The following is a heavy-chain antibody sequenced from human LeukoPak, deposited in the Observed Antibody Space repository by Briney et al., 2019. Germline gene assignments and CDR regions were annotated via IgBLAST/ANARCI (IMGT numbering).Heavy chain of an antibody. CDR1: GFTFSNAW. J-gene: IGHJ3*02. V-gene: IGHV3-15*01. CDR2: IKSKTEGGTT. Sequence: PGGSLRLSCAASGFTFSNAWMSWVRQAPGKGLEWVGRIKSKTEGGTTDYAAPVKGRLTISRDDSKNTLYLQMNSLKTEDTAVYYCARDRYCGFWSGYYRAFDIWGQGTMVTVSS. D-gene: IGHD3-3*01. CDR3: ARDRYCGFWSGYYRAFDI.